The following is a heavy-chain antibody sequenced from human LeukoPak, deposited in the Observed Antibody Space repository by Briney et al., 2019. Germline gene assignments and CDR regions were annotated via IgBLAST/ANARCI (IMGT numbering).Heavy chain of an antibody. CDR3: ARPTRRYSSSWYDY. CDR1: GGSFSGYY. CDR2: INHSGST. Sequence: PSETLSLTCAVYGGSFSGYYWSWIRQPPGKGLEWIGEINHSGSTNYNPSLKSRVTISVDTSKNQFSLKLSSVTAADTAVYYCARPTRRYSSSWYDYWGQGTLVTVSS. J-gene: IGHJ4*02. V-gene: IGHV4-34*01. D-gene: IGHD6-13*01.